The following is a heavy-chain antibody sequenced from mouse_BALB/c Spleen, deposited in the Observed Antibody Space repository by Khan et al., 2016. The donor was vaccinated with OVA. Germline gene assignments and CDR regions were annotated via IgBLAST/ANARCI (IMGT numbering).Heavy chain of an antibody. Sequence: VQLQQSGTVLARPGASVKMSCMASGYIFANYWMHWVKQRPGQGLEWIGGIFPGNSDTDYNQKFTGKAKLTVVTSASTAYMELSSLTDEDSAVYFCTRAGYGAFAFWGQGTLVTVSA. CDR1: GYIFANYW. J-gene: IGHJ3*01. CDR3: TRAGYGAFAF. CDR2: IFPGNSDT. D-gene: IGHD1-1*01. V-gene: IGHV1-5*01.